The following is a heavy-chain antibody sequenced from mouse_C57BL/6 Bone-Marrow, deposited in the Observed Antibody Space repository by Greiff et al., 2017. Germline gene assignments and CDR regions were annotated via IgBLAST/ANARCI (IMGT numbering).Heavy chain of an antibody. CDR3: ARGGDYYGSSYYYAMDY. CDR2: IDPSDSYT. CDR1: GYTFTSYW. V-gene: IGHV1-50*01. Sequence: QVQLQQPGAELVKPGASVKLSCKASGYTFTSYWMQWVKQRPGQGLEWIGEIDPSDSYTNYNQKFKGKATLTVDTSSSTAYMQLSSLTSDDSAVYYCARGGDYYGSSYYYAMDYWGQGTSVTVSS. D-gene: IGHD1-1*01. J-gene: IGHJ4*01.